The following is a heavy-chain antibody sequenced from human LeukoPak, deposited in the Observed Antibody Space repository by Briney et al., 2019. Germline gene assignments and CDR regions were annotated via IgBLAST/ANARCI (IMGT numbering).Heavy chain of an antibody. V-gene: IGHV1-2*02. Sequence: GASVKVSYKASGYTFTGYYMHWVRQAPGQGLEWMGWINPNSGGTNYAQKFQGRVTMTRDTSISTAYMELSRLRSDDTAVYYCARRVDGYNLACYYMDVWGKGTTVTVSS. CDR1: GYTFTGYY. J-gene: IGHJ6*03. D-gene: IGHD5-24*01. CDR2: INPNSGGT. CDR3: ARRVDGYNLACYYMDV.